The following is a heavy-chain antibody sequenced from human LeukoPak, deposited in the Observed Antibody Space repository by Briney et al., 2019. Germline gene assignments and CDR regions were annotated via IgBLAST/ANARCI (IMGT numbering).Heavy chain of an antibody. J-gene: IGHJ3*02. CDR3: AREGEQQTGAFDI. CDR2: IYSGGST. V-gene: IGHV3-66*01. CDR1: GFTVSSNY. D-gene: IGHD6-13*01. Sequence: PGGSLRLSCAASGFTVSSNYMSWVRQAPGKGLEWVSVIYSGGSTYYADSVKGRFTISRDNSKNTLYLQMNSLRAEDTAVYYCAREGEQQTGAFDIWGQGTMVTVSS.